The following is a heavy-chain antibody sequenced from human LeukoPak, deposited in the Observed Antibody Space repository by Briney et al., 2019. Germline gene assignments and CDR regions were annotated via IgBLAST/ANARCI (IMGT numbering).Heavy chain of an antibody. D-gene: IGHD5-12*01. CDR3: AKDDAWVRYQD. CDR2: IKTDGSNT. V-gene: IGHV3-74*01. Sequence: GGSLRLSCAASGFTFSSYWMHWVRQAPGKGLVWVSRIKTDGSNTNYADSVKGRFTISRDNSKNTLDLQMNSLRAEDTAVYYCAKDDAWVRYQDWGQGTLVTVSS. CDR1: GFTFSSYW. J-gene: IGHJ4*02.